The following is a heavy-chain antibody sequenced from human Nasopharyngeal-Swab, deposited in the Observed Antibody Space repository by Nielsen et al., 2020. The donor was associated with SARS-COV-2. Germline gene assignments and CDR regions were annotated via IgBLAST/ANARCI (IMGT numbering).Heavy chain of an antibody. D-gene: IGHD6-13*01. Sequence: ASVKVSCKASGYTFTSYGISWVRQAPGQGLEWMGWISAYNGNTNYAQKLQGRVTMTTDTSTSTAYVELRSLRSDDTAVYYCARVIAAAANEGLDYWGQGTLVTVSS. CDR2: ISAYNGNT. CDR1: GYTFTSYG. J-gene: IGHJ4*02. CDR3: ARVIAAAANEGLDY. V-gene: IGHV1-18*01.